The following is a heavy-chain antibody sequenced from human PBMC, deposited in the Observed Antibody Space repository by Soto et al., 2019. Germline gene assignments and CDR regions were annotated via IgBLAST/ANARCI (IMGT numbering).Heavy chain of an antibody. CDR3: AKGVSQYTPLALFDY. CDR2: ISGSDGRT. J-gene: IGHJ4*02. D-gene: IGHD5-18*01. Sequence: ESGGGLVRPGGSLRLSCAASGFTFSCYAMSWVRQAPGKGLEWVSTISGSDGRTYSTDSVKGRFTISRDNSRNTAYLQMNSLRVEDTAVYYCAKGVSQYTPLALFDYWGRGTLVTVSS. V-gene: IGHV3-23*01. CDR1: GFTFSCYA.